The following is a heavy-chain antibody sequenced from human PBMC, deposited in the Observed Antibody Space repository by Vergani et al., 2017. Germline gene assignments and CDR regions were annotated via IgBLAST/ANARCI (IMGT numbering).Heavy chain of an antibody. Sequence: QVQLVESGGGVVQRGGSLRLSCATSGFTLSNYDMQWIRQGPGKGLEFVAFIQFDGSNQYYADSVKGRFTLSRDFSKNTLYLQMNSLRAEDMAVYYCARGDILTGYRDAFDIWGQGTMVTVSS. V-gene: IGHV3-30*02. CDR1: GFTLSNYD. CDR3: ARGDILTGYRDAFDI. D-gene: IGHD3-9*01. J-gene: IGHJ3*02. CDR2: IQFDGSNQ.